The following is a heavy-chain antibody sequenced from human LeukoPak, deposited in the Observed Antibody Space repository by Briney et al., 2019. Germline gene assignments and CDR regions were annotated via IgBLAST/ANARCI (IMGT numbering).Heavy chain of an antibody. J-gene: IGHJ4*02. CDR3: ARDGSGSYWYFDY. D-gene: IGHD3-10*01. CDR2: IIPIFGIA. Sequence: ASVKVSCKASGGTFSSYAISWVRQAPGQGLEWMGRIIPIFGIANYAQKFQGRVTITADKSTSTAYMELSSLRSEDTAVYYCARDGSGSYWYFDYWGQGTLVTVSS. V-gene: IGHV1-69*04. CDR1: GGTFSSYA.